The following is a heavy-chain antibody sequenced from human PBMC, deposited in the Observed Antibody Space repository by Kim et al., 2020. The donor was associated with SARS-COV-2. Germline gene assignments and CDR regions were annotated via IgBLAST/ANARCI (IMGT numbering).Heavy chain of an antibody. Sequence: RVTISVDTSKNQFSLKLSSVTAADTAVYYCARRRYCSGGSCPHPWGYMDVWGKGTTVTVSS. CDR3: ARRRYCSGGSCPHPWGYMDV. D-gene: IGHD2-15*01. J-gene: IGHJ6*03. V-gene: IGHV4-34*01.